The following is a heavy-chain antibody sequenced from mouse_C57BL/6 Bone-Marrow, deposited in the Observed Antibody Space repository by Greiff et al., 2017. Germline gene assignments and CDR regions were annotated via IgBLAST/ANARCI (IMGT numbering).Heavy chain of an antibody. V-gene: IGHV1-55*01. CDR2: IYPGSGST. D-gene: IGHD1-1*01. CDR1: GYTFTSYW. J-gene: IGHJ1*03. Sequence: QVQLQQPGAELVKSGASVKMSCKASGYTFTSYWITWVKQRPGQGLEWIGDIYPGSGSTNYNEKFQSKATLTVDTSSSTAYMQLSSLTSEDSAVYYCAITTVVAHWYFDVWGTGTTVTVSS. CDR3: AITTVVAHWYFDV.